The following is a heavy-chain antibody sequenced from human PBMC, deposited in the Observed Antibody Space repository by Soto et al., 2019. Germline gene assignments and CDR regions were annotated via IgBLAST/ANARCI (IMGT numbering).Heavy chain of an antibody. CDR2: ISSSSTYI. CDR3: ARGHFSAYGDYERGFDY. CDR1: GFTFSSYS. V-gene: IGHV3-21*01. Sequence: EVQLVESGGGLVKPGGSLRLSCAASGFTFSSYSMNWVRQAPGKGLEWVSSISSSSTYIYYADSVKGRFTIARDNAKNSLYLQMNSLRAEDTAVYYCARGHFSAYGDYERGFDYWGQGTLVTVSS. D-gene: IGHD4-17*01. J-gene: IGHJ4*02.